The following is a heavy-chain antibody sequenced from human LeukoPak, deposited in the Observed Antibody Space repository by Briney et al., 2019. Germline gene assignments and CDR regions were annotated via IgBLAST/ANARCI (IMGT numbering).Heavy chain of an antibody. Sequence: PSETLSLTCTVSGDSITSSAFYWSWIRQPPGKGLEWIGYIYSSGSTNYNPSLRSRVTISLDTSKNQFSLKLSSLTAADTAVYFCARFIATTGFDHWGQGTLVTVSS. V-gene: IGHV4-61*05. CDR3: ARFIATTGFDH. CDR1: GDSITSSAFY. D-gene: IGHD6-13*01. CDR2: IYSSGST. J-gene: IGHJ4*02.